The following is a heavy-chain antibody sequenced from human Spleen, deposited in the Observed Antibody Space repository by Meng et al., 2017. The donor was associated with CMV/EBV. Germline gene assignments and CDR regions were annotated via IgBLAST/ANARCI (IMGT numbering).Heavy chain of an antibody. D-gene: IGHD6-6*01. V-gene: IGHV3-53*01. CDR2: LYGGGSA. J-gene: IGHJ6*04. CDR3: ARAVGRSSSGFSYHYAMDV. Sequence: GGSLRLSCAASGFTVSSKFMSWVRQAPGKGLEWVSILYGGGSAYFADSVKGRFTISRDDSENTLYLQMNSLRVEDTALYYCARAVGRSSSGFSYHYAMDVWGEGTTVTVSS. CDR1: GFTVSSKF.